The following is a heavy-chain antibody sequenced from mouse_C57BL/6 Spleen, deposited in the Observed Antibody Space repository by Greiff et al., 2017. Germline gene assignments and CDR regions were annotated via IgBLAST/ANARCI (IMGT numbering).Heavy chain of an antibody. Sequence: QVQLQQPGAELVRPGTSVKLSCKASGYTFTSYWMHWVKQRPGQGLEWIGVIDPSDSYTNYNQKFKGKATLTVDTSSSTAYMQLSSLTSEDSAVYDCARAAYSGSRYYFDYWGQGTTLTVSS. CDR2: IDPSDSYT. V-gene: IGHV1-59*01. D-gene: IGHD1-1*01. CDR3: ARAAYSGSRYYFDY. J-gene: IGHJ2*01. CDR1: GYTFTSYW.